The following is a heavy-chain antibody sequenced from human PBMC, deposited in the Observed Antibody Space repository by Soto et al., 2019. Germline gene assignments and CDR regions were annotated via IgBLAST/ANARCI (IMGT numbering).Heavy chain of an antibody. CDR2: ISSSSSYI. Sequence: GSLRLSCAASGFTFSSYSMKWVRPAPGEGLEWVSSISSSSSYIYYADSVKGRFTISRDNAKNSLYLQMNSLRAEDTAVYYCARASTGTPNYYYYYMDVWGKGTTVTVSS. D-gene: IGHD1-1*01. J-gene: IGHJ6*03. V-gene: IGHV3-21*01. CDR3: ARASTGTPNYYYYYMDV. CDR1: GFTFSSYS.